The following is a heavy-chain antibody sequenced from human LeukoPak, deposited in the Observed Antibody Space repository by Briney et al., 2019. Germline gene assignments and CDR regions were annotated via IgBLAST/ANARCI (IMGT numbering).Heavy chain of an antibody. CDR2: INHSGST. V-gene: IGHV4-34*01. J-gene: IGHJ5*02. D-gene: IGHD3-3*01. Sequence: SETLSLTCAVYGGSFSGYYWSWIRQPPGKGLEWTGEINHSGSTNYNPSLKSRVTISVDTSKNQFSLKLSSVTAADTAVYYCARVTRITIFGVVIRRWFDPWGQGTLVTVSS. CDR3: ARVTRITIFGVVIRRWFDP. CDR1: GGSFSGYY.